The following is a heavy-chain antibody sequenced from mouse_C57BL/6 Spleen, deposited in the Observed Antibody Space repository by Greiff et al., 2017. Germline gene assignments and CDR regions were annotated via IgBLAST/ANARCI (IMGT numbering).Heavy chain of an antibody. CDR2: IYPGDGDT. D-gene: IGHD2-1*01. CDR1: GYAFSSYW. CDR3: ARSDYGNYVNYAMDY. J-gene: IGHJ4*01. Sequence: QVQLQQSGAELVKPGASVKISCKASGYAFSSYWMNWVKQRPGKGLEWIGQIYPGDGDTNYNGKFKGKATLTADKSSSTAYMQLSSLTSEDSAVYFCARSDYGNYVNYAMDYWGQGSSVTVSS. V-gene: IGHV1-80*01.